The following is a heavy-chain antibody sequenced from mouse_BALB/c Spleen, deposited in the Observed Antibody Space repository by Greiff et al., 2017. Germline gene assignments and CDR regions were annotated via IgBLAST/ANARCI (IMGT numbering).Heavy chain of an antibody. J-gene: IGHJ3*01. D-gene: IGHD1-1*01. V-gene: IGHV3-2*02. CDR2: ISYSGST. CDR3: ARYYGSPSFAY. Sequence: DVQLQESGPGLVKPSQSLSLTCTVTGYSITSDYAWNWIRQFPGNKLEWMGYISYSGSTSYNPSLKSRISITRDTSKNQFFLQLNSVTTEDTATYYCARYYGSPSFAYWGQGTLVTVSA. CDR1: GYSITSDYA.